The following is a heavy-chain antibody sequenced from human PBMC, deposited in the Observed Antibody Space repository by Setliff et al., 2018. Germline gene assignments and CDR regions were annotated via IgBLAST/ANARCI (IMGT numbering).Heavy chain of an antibody. V-gene: IGHV4-39*01. CDR2: AYYNGDS. Sequence: PSETLSLTCTVSGGSLSGSLRGYAVFWGWIRQSPGKELEWIGSAYYNGDSCYNPSLKSRVTMSVDTSRNQFSLHLISVTAADTAVYYCARHVGTRSRGYNYYYYFMDVWGKGTTVTVSS. CDR1: GGSLSGSLRGYAVF. CDR3: ARHVGTRSRGYNYYYYFMDV. D-gene: IGHD3-10*01. J-gene: IGHJ6*03.